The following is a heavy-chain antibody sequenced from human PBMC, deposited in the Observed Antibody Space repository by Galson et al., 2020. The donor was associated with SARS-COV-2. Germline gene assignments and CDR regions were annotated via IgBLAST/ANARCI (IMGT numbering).Heavy chain of an antibody. CDR2: ISYDGSNK. V-gene: IGHV3-30-3*01. CDR1: GFTFSSYA. D-gene: IGHD1-26*01. Sequence: GESLKISCAASGFTFSSYAMHWVRQAPGKGLEWVAVISYDGSNKYYADSVKGRFTISRDNSKNTLYLQMNSLRAEDTAVYYCATVYSGSYLGAFDIWGQGTMVTVSS. J-gene: IGHJ3*02. CDR3: ATVYSGSYLGAFDI.